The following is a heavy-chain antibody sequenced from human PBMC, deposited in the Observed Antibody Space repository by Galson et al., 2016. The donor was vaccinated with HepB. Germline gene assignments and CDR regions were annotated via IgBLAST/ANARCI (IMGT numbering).Heavy chain of an antibody. D-gene: IGHD1-26*01. CDR1: GLSVGNSY. CDR3: ARDNSEVYYYAMDV. J-gene: IGHJ6*02. Sequence: SLRLSCAASGLSVGNSYMSWVRQAPGKGLDWVSSIYSEGNTYYADSVKGRFTISKDSYKNTLYLQMSSLRAEDTAVYYCARDNSEVYYYAMDVWGQGTTVTVSS. CDR2: IYSEGNT. V-gene: IGHV3-53*01.